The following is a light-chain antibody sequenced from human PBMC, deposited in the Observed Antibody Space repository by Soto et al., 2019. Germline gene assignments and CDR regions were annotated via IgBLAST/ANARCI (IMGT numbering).Light chain of an antibody. V-gene: IGLV1-40*01. CDR3: QSYDSSLSGRV. CDR1: SSNIGAGYD. J-gene: IGLJ1*01. Sequence: QSVLTQPPSVSGAPGQRVTISCTGSSSNIGAGYDVHWYQQLPGTAPKLLISGNSNRPSGVPDRFSGSKSGTSASLAITGLQAEDEADYCCQSYDSSLSGRVFGTGTKVTVL. CDR2: GNS.